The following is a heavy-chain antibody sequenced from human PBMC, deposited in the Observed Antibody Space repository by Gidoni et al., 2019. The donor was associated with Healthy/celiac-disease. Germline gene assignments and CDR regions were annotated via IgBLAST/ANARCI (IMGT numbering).Heavy chain of an antibody. CDR1: GFPLSSYS. Sequence: EVQLVESGGGLVTPGGSLRLSCAASGFPLSSYSMNWVRQAPGKGLEWVSSSSSSSSDIYYADSVKGRFTISRDNAKNSRYLQLNSLRAEDKAVYYCARDGDYYGSGSDYLWGQGTLVTVSS. V-gene: IGHV3-21*01. D-gene: IGHD3-10*01. J-gene: IGHJ4*02. CDR3: ARDGDYYGSGSDYL. CDR2: SSSSSSDI.